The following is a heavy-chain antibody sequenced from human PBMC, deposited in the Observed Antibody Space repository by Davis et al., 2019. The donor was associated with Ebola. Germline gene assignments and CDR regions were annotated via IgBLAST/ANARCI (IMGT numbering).Heavy chain of an antibody. CDR3: TLLQEHL. CDR2: ISSSSSYI. CDR1: GFTFSSYS. V-gene: IGHV3-21*01. Sequence: GSLRLSCAASGFTFSSYSMNWVRQAPGKGLEWVSSISSSSSYIYYADSVKGRFTISRDNAKNSLYLQMSSLHQGPIGLPPGTLLQEHLWG. J-gene: IGHJ6*01.